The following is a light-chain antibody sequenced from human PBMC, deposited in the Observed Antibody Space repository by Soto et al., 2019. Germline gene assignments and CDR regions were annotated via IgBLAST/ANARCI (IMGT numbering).Light chain of an antibody. CDR3: GSRDRSMSAYV. V-gene: IGLV1-51*01. J-gene: IGLJ1*01. CDR2: DDN. Sequence: QSALTQPPSVSAAPGQKVTISCSGSSSNIGGNSVSWYQQLPGTAPKLLIYDDNKRPSGIPDRFSGSRSGTSATLGITGFQTGDEADYYCGSRDRSMSAYVFGNGTKVTVL. CDR1: SSNIGGNS.